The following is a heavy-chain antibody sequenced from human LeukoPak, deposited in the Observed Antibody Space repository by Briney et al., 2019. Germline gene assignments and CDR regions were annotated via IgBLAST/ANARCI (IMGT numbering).Heavy chain of an antibody. CDR1: GGTFSSYA. CDR2: IIPIFGTA. CDR3: ARGGSGSYYKSAGAFDI. Sequence: VASVKVSCKASGGTFSSYAISWVRQAPGQGLEWMGGIIPIFGTANYAQKFQGRVTITTDESASTAYMELSSLRSEDTAVYYCARGGSGSYYKSAGAFDIWGQGTMVTVSS. D-gene: IGHD3-10*01. V-gene: IGHV1-69*05. J-gene: IGHJ3*02.